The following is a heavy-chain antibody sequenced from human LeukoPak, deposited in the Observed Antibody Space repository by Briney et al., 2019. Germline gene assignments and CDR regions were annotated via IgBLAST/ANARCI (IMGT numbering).Heavy chain of an antibody. V-gene: IGHV4-34*01. CDR2: INHSGST. J-gene: IGHJ5*02. D-gene: IGHD6-6*01. CDR1: GGSFSGYY. CDR3: ARNKWRAYSSSSGSWFDP. Sequence: SETLSLTCAVYGGSFSGYYWSWIRQPPGKGLEWIGEINHSGSTNYNPSLKSRVTISVDTPKNQFSLKLSSVTAADTAVYYCARNKWRAYSSSSGSWFDPWGQGTLVTVSS.